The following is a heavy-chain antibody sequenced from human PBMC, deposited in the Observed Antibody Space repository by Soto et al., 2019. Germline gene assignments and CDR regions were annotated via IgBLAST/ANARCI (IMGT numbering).Heavy chain of an antibody. D-gene: IGHD3-3*01. V-gene: IGHV1-18*01. J-gene: IGHJ3*02. Sequence: GGSVKVSCKASGYTFTSYCISWVRQAPGQGLEWMGWISAYNGNTNYAQKLQGRVTMTTDTSTSTAYMELRSLRSDDTAVYYCARDQPRLRFLEWLHDAFDIWGQGTMVTVSS. CDR2: ISAYNGNT. CDR1: GYTFTSYC. CDR3: ARDQPRLRFLEWLHDAFDI.